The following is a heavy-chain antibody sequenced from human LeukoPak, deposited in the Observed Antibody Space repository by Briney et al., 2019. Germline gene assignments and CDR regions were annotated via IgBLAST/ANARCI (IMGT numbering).Heavy chain of an antibody. CDR1: GYTFTSYY. CDR2: INPSGGST. D-gene: IGHD3-10*01. J-gene: IGHJ4*02. CDR3: ARGGVWFGEEGGSDY. Sequence: GASVKVSCKASGYTFTSYYMHWVRQAPGQGLEWMGIINPSGGSTSYAQKFQGRVTMTRDTSTSTVYMELSSLRSEDTAVYYCARGGVWFGEEGGSDYWGQGTLVTVSS. V-gene: IGHV1-46*01.